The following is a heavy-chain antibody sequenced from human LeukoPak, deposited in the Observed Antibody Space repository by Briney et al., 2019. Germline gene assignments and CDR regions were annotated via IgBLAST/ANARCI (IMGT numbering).Heavy chain of an antibody. J-gene: IGHJ4*02. D-gene: IGHD3-3*02. V-gene: IGHV4-59*01. CDR3: ARGPLARYYFDY. CDR2: IYYSGST. Sequence: SETLSLTCNVSGGSISSYYWSWIRQPPGKGLEWIGYIYYSGSTNYNPSLKSRVTISVDTSKNQFSLKLSSVTAADTAVYYCARGPLARYYFDYWGQGTLVTVSS. CDR1: GGSISSYY.